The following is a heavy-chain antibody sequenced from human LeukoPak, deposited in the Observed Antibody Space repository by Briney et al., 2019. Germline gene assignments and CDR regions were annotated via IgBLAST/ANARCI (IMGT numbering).Heavy chain of an antibody. CDR1: GFTFSNYA. CDR2: ISYGGSNK. J-gene: IGHJ4*02. D-gene: IGHD1-26*01. Sequence: GRSLRLSCAASGFTFSNYAMHWVRQAPGKGLEWVAVISYGGSNKYYTDSVKGRFTISRDNSKNTLYLQMNSLRAEDTAVYYCAKDSQWGKVGTKGGYFDYWGQGTLVTVSS. CDR3: AKDSQWGKVGTKGGYFDY. V-gene: IGHV3-30*04.